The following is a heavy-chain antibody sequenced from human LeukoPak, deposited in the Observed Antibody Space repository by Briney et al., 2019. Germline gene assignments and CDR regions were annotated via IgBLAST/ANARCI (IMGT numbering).Heavy chain of an antibody. V-gene: IGHV3-48*01. CDR3: AREHTPMASGCTAAY. J-gene: IGHJ4*02. CDR2: ISPSSSTI. Sequence: GGSLRLSCAASGFTFSSYGMNWVRQAPGKGLEWVPYISPSSSTIYYADSGKGRFTISRDNAKNSLYLQLNSFRAEGTAVYYCAREHTPMASGCTAAYWGQGTLVTVSA. CDR1: GFTFSSYG. D-gene: IGHD6-25*01.